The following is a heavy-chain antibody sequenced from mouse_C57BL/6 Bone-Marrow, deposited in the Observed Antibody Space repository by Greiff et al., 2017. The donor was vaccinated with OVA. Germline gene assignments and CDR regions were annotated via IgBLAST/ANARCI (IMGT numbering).Heavy chain of an antibody. V-gene: IGHV1-18*01. Sequence: EVQLQQSGPELVKPGASVKIPCKASGYTFTDYNMDWVKQSHGKSLEWIGDINPNNGGTIYNQKFKGKATLTVDKSSSTAYMELRSLTSEDTAVYYCARSEFLITTVVETPFAYWGQGTLVTVSA. D-gene: IGHD1-1*01. CDR3: ARSEFLITTVVETPFAY. CDR1: GYTFTDYN. J-gene: IGHJ3*01. CDR2: INPNNGGT.